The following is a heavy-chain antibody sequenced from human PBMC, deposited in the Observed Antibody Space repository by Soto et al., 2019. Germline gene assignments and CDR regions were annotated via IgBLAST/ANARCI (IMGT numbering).Heavy chain of an antibody. CDR3: AHSTLPPLLLFLEWLGHSAFPYSALFV. J-gene: IGHJ6*03. D-gene: IGHD3-3*01. Sequence: SGPTMVNPTQTLTLTCPFSGFSLSTSGGGVGWIRQPPGKALEWLALIYWDDDKRYSPSLKSRLTITKDTSKNQVVLTMTNMHPVDTAPYYCAHSTLPPLLLFLEWLGHSAFPYSALFVSGIGT. V-gene: IGHV2-5*02. CDR2: IYWDDDK. CDR1: GFSLSTSGGG.